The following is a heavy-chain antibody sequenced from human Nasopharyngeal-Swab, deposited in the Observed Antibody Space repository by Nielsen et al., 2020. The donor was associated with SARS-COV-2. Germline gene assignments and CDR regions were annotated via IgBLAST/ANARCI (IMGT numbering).Heavy chain of an antibody. V-gene: IGHV3-53*05. D-gene: IGHD6-19*01. Sequence: GESLRISCAASGFTVSSNYMSWVRQAPGKGLEWVSVIYSGGSTYYIDSLKGRFTVSRDNSRNTLYLQMNSLRPEDTAVYYCAREKAVAGIGGYHYYGMDVWGQGTTVTVSS. J-gene: IGHJ6*02. CDR1: GFTVSSNY. CDR2: IYSGGST. CDR3: AREKAVAGIGGYHYYGMDV.